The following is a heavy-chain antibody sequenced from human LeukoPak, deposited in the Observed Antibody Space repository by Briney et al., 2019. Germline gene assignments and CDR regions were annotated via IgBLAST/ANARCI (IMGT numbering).Heavy chain of an antibody. CDR3: AKVVLGGPSNY. CDR1: GFTFSSYA. Sequence: GGSLRLSCAASGFTFSSYALSWVRQAPGKGLEWVSGISGSGGNTFYAESVKGRFTISRDNSKNTLYLQMNSLRADDTAVYYCAKVVLGGPSNYWGQGSLVTVSS. CDR2: ISGSGGNT. J-gene: IGHJ4*02. D-gene: IGHD2-15*01. V-gene: IGHV3-23*01.